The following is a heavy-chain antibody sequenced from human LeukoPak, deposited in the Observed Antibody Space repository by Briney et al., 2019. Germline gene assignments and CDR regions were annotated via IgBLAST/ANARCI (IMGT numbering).Heavy chain of an antibody. CDR3: AKDQVPYDSSGYWFDY. J-gene: IGHJ4*02. D-gene: IGHD3-22*01. V-gene: IGHV3-23*01. CDR1: GFTFSSYA. CDR2: ISGSGGST. Sequence: GGSLRLSCAASGFTFSSYAMSWVRQAPGKGLEWVSAISGSGGSTYYADSVKGRFTISRDNSKNTLYLQMNSLRAEDTAVYYCAKDQVPYDSSGYWFDYWGQGTLVTVSS.